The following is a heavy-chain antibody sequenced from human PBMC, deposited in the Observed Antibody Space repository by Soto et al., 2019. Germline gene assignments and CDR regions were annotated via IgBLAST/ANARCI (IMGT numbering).Heavy chain of an antibody. J-gene: IGHJ6*03. V-gene: IGHV3-23*01. CDR3: AKKVDLGCRSSGYYHYMGV. CDR1: GSTLNNSA. CDR2: ITGSGGPT. D-gene: IGHD6-6*01. Sequence: PGSSSRFSGAPSGSTLNNSAIGWGRSARSNGRRWVSAITGSGGPTYYAVSVRARFTISRDNSKNTLYLQMTSLRAEDTAVYYCAKKVDLGCRSSGYYHYMGVWGKAITLT.